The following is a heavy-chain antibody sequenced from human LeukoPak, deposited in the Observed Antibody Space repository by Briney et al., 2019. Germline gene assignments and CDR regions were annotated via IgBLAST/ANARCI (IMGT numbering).Heavy chain of an antibody. Sequence: GGSLRLSCAASGFTVSSNYMSWVRQAPGKGLEWVSVIYSGGSTYYADSVKGRFTISRDNSKNTLYLQINSLRAEDTAVYYCARDRSDSSGYHNWYFDLWGRGTLVTVSS. CDR3: ARDRSDSSGYHNWYFDL. CDR1: GFTVSSNY. CDR2: IYSGGST. J-gene: IGHJ2*01. V-gene: IGHV3-53*01. D-gene: IGHD3-22*01.